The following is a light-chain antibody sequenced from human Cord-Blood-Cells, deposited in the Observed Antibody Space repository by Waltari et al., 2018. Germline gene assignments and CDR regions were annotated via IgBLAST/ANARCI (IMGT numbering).Light chain of an antibody. Sequence: DSQMTQSPSTLSAYVGDRVTITCRASQSISSWLAWYQQKPGKAPKLLIYKASSLESGVPSRFSGSGSGTEFTLTISSLQPDDFATYYCQQYNSYLYTFGQGTKLEIK. CDR2: KAS. CDR1: QSISSW. CDR3: QQYNSYLYT. J-gene: IGKJ2*01. V-gene: IGKV1-5*03.